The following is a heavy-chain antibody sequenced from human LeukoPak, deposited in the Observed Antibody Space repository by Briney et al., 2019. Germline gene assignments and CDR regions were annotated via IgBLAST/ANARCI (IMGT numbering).Heavy chain of an antibody. V-gene: IGHV3-23*01. CDR2: ISDSGGNT. CDR1: GFTFRSYA. J-gene: IGHJ4*02. Sequence: GSLRLSCAASGFTFRSYAMSWVRQAPGKGLEWVSGISDSGGNTYYTDSVKGRFTISRDNSKNTLYLQMNSLRAEDTAVYYCAKSYRPTPFGYWGQGTLVTVSS. CDR3: AKSYRPTPFGY. D-gene: IGHD3-16*02.